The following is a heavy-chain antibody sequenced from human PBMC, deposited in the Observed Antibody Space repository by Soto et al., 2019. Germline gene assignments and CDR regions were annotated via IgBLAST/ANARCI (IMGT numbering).Heavy chain of an antibody. D-gene: IGHD5-12*01. CDR3: ARLGRDGYNFRFPY. CDR2: IIPIFGTA. CDR1: GGTFSSYA. Sequence: ASVKVSCKASGGTFSSYAISWVRQAPGQGLEWMGGIIPIFGTANYAQKFQGRVTITADESTSTAYMELSSLRSEDTAVYYCARLGRDGYNFRFPYRGQGTLVTVSS. V-gene: IGHV1-69*13. J-gene: IGHJ4*02.